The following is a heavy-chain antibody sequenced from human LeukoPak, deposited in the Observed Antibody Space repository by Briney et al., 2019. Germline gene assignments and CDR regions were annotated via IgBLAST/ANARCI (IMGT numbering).Heavy chain of an antibody. CDR2: MNPNSGNT. D-gene: IGHD3-22*01. V-gene: IGHV1-8*01. CDR1: GYTFTSYD. CDR3: EVEGYYDSSGYNGYFQH. J-gene: IGHJ1*01. Sequence: ASVKVSCKASGYTFTSYDINWVRQATGQGLEWMGWMNPNSGNTGYAQKFQGRVTMTRNTSISTAYMELSSLRSEDTAVYYCEVEGYYDSSGYNGYFQHWGQGTLVTVSS.